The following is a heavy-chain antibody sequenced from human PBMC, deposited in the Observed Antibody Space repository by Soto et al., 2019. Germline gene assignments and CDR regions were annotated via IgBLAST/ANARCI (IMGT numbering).Heavy chain of an antibody. V-gene: IGHV5-51*01. Sequence: GQSLKNSWKGSGYTFTPYCIRWVRQMPGKDLDWMGIIYPGDSDTTYSPSFQGQGTISADKSISTAYLQWNSLKASDSAMYYCWSVDRSYQFAFRAQGSPVIGSA. D-gene: IGHD1-26*01. CDR3: WSVDRSYQFAF. CDR1: GYTFTPYC. CDR2: IYPGDSDT. J-gene: IGHJ1*01.